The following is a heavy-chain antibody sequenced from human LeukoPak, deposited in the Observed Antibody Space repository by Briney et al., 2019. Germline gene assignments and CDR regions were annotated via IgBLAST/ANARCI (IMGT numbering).Heavy chain of an antibody. V-gene: IGHV1-18*01. CDR1: VYTFNRYG. Sequence: ASVNVSCKASVYTFNRYGISWVRQAPGQGLEWMGWINTDNGNTNYAPKLQDRVTMTTDTPTSTVYMEVRSLGSDDTAVYYCARDWGSIKVITDFWGQGTLVTVSS. D-gene: IGHD3-16*01. J-gene: IGHJ4*02. CDR3: ARDWGSIKVITDF. CDR2: INTDNGNT.